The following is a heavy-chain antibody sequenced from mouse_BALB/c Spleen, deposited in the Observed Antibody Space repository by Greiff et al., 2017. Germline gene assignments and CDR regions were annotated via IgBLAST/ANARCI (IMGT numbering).Heavy chain of an antibody. J-gene: IGHJ4*01. CDR2: INSNGGST. V-gene: IGHV5-6-2*01. CDR1: GFTFSSYY. Sequence: EVKLVESGGGLVKLGGSLKLSCAASGFTFSSYYMSWVRQTPEKRLELVAAINSNGGSTYYPDTVKGRFTISRDNAKNTLYLQMSSLKSEDTALYYCARRGERRDAMDYWGQGTSVTVSS. CDR3: ARRGERRDAMDY.